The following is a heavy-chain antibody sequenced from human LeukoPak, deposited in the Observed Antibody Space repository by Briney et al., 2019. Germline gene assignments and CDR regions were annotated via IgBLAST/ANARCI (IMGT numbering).Heavy chain of an antibody. J-gene: IGHJ4*02. CDR1: GGTFSSYA. Sequence: SVKVSCKASGGTFSSYAISWVRQAPGQGLEWMGGIIPIFGTANYAQKFQGRVMITADESTSTAYMELSSLRSEDTAVYYCASPRALYSGSYRYYFDYWGQGTLVTVSS. CDR3: ASPRALYSGSYRYYFDY. V-gene: IGHV1-69*13. D-gene: IGHD1-26*01. CDR2: IIPIFGTA.